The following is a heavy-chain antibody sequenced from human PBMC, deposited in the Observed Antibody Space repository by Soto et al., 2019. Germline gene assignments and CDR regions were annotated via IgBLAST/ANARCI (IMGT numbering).Heavy chain of an antibody. J-gene: IGHJ4*02. D-gene: IGHD6-19*01. CDR3: ARDVAMPTGLGLGY. Sequence: GGSLSPSCAASGFAFTNYDIHWVRQAPGKGLEWVAHISNDGSKKFYGDSVKGRFTISRDNSENTVYLQMTSLRPDDTAVFYCARDVAMPTGLGLGYWGQGTLVTVSS. CDR1: GFAFTNYD. V-gene: IGHV3-30*03. CDR2: ISNDGSKK.